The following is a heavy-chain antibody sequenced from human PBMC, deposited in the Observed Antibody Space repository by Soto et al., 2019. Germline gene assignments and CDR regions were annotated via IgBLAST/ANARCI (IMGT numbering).Heavy chain of an antibody. CDR3: ARDFHYYDSSGYYYGAFDI. CDR1: GGTFSSYA. V-gene: IGHV1-69*01. J-gene: IGHJ3*02. D-gene: IGHD3-22*01. Sequence: QVQLVQSGAEVKKPGSSVKVSCKASGGTFSSYAISWVRQAPGQGLEWRGGIIPIFGTANYAQKFQGRVTITADESTSTAYMELSSLRSEDTAVYYCARDFHYYDSSGYYYGAFDIWGQGTMVTVSS. CDR2: IIPIFGTA.